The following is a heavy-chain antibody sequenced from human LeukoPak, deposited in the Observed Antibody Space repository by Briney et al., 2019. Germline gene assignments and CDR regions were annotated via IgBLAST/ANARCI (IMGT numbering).Heavy chain of an antibody. J-gene: IGHJ5*02. Sequence: ASVKVSCKAPGYTFTSYGISWVRQAPGQGLEWMGWISAYNGNTNYAQKLQGRVTMTTDTSTSTAYMELRSLRSDDTAVYYCARVGASAYCGGDCSSNWFDPWGQGTLVTVSS. CDR1: GYTFTSYG. V-gene: IGHV1-18*04. CDR3: ARVGASAYCGGDCSSNWFDP. CDR2: ISAYNGNT. D-gene: IGHD2-21*02.